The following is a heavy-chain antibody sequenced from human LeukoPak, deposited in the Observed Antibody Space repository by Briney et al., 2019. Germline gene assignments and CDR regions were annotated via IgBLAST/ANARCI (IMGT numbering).Heavy chain of an antibody. V-gene: IGHV4-61*02. Sequence: SQTLSLTCTVSGGSISSGSYYWSWIRQPAGKGLAWIGRIYTSGSTNYNPSLKSRVTISVDTSKNQFSLKLSSVTAADTAVYYCARGIVLMVYAEYYFDYWGQGTLVTVSS. CDR3: ARGIVLMVYAEYYFDY. J-gene: IGHJ4*02. CDR1: GGSISSGSYY. D-gene: IGHD2-8*01. CDR2: IYTSGST.